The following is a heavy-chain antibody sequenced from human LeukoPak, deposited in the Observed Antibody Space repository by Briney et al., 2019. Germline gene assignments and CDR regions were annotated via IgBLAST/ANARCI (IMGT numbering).Heavy chain of an antibody. CDR2: IYYSGST. V-gene: IGHV4-59*08. CDR1: GGSISSYY. D-gene: IGHD4-11*01. CDR3: ASFTVTLSALDY. Sequence: SETLSLTCTVSGGSISSYYWSWIRQPPGKGLEWIGYIYYSGSTNYNPSLKSRVTISVDTSKNQFSLKLSSVAATDTAVYYCASFTVTLSALDYWGQGTLVTVSS. J-gene: IGHJ4*02.